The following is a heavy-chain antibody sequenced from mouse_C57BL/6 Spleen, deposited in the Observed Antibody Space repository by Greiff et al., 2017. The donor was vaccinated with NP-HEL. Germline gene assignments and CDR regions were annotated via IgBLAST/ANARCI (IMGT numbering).Heavy chain of an antibody. J-gene: IGHJ4*01. D-gene: IGHD1-1*01. V-gene: IGHV5-17*01. CDR2: ISSGSSTI. Sequence: VKLVESGGGLVKPGGSLKLSCAASGFTFSDYGMHWVRQATEKGLEWVAYISSGSSTIYYADTVKGRFTISTYNAKNTLFLQMASMRSEDTAMYYCARSLETTVVVHCAIDYWGRGTSVTVSS. CDR1: GFTFSDYG. CDR3: ARSLETTVVVHCAIDY.